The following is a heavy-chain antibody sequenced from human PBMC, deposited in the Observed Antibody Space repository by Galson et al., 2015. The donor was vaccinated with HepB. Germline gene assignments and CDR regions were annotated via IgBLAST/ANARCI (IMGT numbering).Heavy chain of an antibody. V-gene: IGHV3-74*01. Sequence: SLRLSCAASGFTFSSYWMHWVRQAPGKGLVWVSRINSDGSSTSYADSVKGRFTISRDNAKNTLYLQMNSLRAEDTAVYYCARVGGNTDIVVVLAAAYYYGMDVWGQGTTVTVSS. J-gene: IGHJ6*02. D-gene: IGHD2-2*01. CDR3: ARVGGNTDIVVVLAAAYYYGMDV. CDR1: GFTFSSYW. CDR2: INSDGSST.